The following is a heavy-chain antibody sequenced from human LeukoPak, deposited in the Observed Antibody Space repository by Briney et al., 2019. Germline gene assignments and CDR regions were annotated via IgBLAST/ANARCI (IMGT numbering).Heavy chain of an antibody. Sequence: GRSLRLSCAASGFTFDDYAMPWVRHAPGKGLEWVSGISWNSGSIGYADSVKGRFTISRDNAKNSLYLQMNSLRAEDTALYYCAREASGSYYNYFDYWGQGTLVTVSS. CDR3: AREASGSYYNYFDY. V-gene: IGHV3-9*01. D-gene: IGHD1-26*01. J-gene: IGHJ4*02. CDR1: GFTFDDYA. CDR2: ISWNSGSI.